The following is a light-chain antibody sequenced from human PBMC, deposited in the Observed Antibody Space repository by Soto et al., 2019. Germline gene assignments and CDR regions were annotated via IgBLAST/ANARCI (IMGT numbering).Light chain of an antibody. CDR1: SSDVGGYNY. CDR2: DVS. V-gene: IGLV2-14*01. J-gene: IGLJ1*01. CDR3: SSYTSSSTYYV. Sequence: QSALTQPASVSGYPGQSITISCTGTSSDVGGYNYVSWYQQHPGKAPKLMIYDVSNRPSGVSNRFSGSKSGNTASLTISGLQAEHEADYYCSSYTSSSTYYVFGTGPKVTVL.